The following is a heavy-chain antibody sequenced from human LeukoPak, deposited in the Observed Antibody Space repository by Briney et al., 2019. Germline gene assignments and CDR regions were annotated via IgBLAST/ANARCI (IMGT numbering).Heavy chain of an antibody. CDR3: ARRSYSSSWFFGGDAYYYYYMDV. V-gene: IGHV1-46*01. CDR1: GYTFTSYY. J-gene: IGHJ6*03. Sequence: ASVKVSCKASGYTFTSYYMHWVRQAPGQGLEWMGIINPSGGSTSYAQKFQGRVTMTRDMSTSTVYMELSSLRSEDTAVYYCARRSYSSSWFFGGDAYYYYYMDVWGKGTTVTVSS. CDR2: INPSGGST. D-gene: IGHD6-13*01.